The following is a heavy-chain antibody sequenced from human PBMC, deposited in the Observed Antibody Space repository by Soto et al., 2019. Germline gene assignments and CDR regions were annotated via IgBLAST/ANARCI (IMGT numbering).Heavy chain of an antibody. CDR1: GFTLSSYA. J-gene: IGHJ4*02. Sequence: PGGSLRLSCAASGFTLSSYAMSWVRQAPGKGLEWVSAISGSGGSTYYADSVKGRFTISRDNSKNTLYLQMNSLRAEDTAVYYCAKAPTSVTTFDYFDYWGQGTLVTVSS. CDR2: ISGSGGST. V-gene: IGHV3-23*01. D-gene: IGHD4-17*01. CDR3: AKAPTSVTTFDYFDY.